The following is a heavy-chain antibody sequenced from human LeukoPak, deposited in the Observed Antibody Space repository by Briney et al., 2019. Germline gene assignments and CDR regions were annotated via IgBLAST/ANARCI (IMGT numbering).Heavy chain of an antibody. Sequence: SETLSLTCALSTVSGSSGNWWSWVRQPPGKGLEWIGEAHKTGKTNYNPSLKTRVTISIDASKNQLSLELTSVTAADAAVYYCARELLGAPTPGAYWGQGTRVTVS. CDR3: ARELLGAPTPGAY. D-gene: IGHD7-27*01. CDR1: TVSGSSGNW. J-gene: IGHJ4*02. V-gene: IGHV4-4*02. CDR2: AHKTGKT.